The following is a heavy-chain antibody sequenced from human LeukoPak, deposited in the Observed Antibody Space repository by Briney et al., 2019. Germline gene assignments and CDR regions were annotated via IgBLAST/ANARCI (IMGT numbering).Heavy chain of an antibody. J-gene: IGHJ2*01. CDR3: ARLSGYSSSWYGTNFDL. CDR1: GYTFTSYG. V-gene: IGHV1-18*01. D-gene: IGHD6-13*01. CDR2: ISAYNGNT. Sequence: ASVKVSCKASGYTFTSYGISWVRQAPGQGLEWMGWISAYNGNTNYAQKLQGRVTMTTDTSTSTAYMELRSLRSDDTAVYYCARLSGYSSSWYGTNFDLWGRGTLVTVSS.